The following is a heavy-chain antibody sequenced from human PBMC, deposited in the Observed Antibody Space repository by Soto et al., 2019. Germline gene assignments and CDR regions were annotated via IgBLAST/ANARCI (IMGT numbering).Heavy chain of an antibody. J-gene: IGHJ5*02. CDR3: AGSWERNWFDP. CDR2: ISSSSSYI. V-gene: IGHV3-21*01. Sequence: EVQLVESGGGLVKPGGSLRLSCAASGFTFSSYSMNWVRQAPGKGLEWVSSISSSSSYIYYADSVKGRFTISRDDAKNSLYLQMNSLRAEDTAVYCCAGSWERNWFDPWGQGTLVTVSS. CDR1: GFTFSSYS. D-gene: IGHD1-26*01.